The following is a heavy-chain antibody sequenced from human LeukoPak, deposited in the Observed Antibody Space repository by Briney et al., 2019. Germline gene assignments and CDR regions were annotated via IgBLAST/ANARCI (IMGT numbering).Heavy chain of an antibody. D-gene: IGHD2-21*02. CDR2: ISSSSRYI. V-gene: IGHV3-21*04. Sequence: PGGSLRLSCAASGFTFSSYSMNWVRQAPGKGLEWVSSISSSSRYIYYADSVKGRFTISRDNSKNSLFLQMHSLRAEDSAFYYCARDMTAHSSAVSGVPGDYWGQGTLVTVSS. J-gene: IGHJ4*02. CDR3: ARDMTAHSSAVSGVPGDY. CDR1: GFTFSSYS.